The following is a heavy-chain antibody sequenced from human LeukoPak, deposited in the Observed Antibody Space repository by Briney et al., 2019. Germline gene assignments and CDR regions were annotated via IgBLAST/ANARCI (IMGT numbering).Heavy chain of an antibody. Sequence: RGSLRLSCTASGFTMSGIHMNWVRQAPGKGLDWVSGLYAGGSTYYAGSVTGRFTISRDDSKNTLYLQMISLRVDDTAIYYCTRDASVGATGGWFDPWGQGTLVTVSS. V-gene: IGHV3-66*01. CDR3: TRDASVGATGGWFDP. CDR1: GFTMSGIH. D-gene: IGHD1-26*01. J-gene: IGHJ5*02. CDR2: LYAGGST.